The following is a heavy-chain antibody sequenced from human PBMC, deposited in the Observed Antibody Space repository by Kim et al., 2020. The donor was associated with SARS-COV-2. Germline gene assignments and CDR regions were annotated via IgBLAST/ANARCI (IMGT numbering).Heavy chain of an antibody. J-gene: IGHJ4*02. CDR3: AGQVAAALYFDY. Sequence: YSSPSLKSRVTITVDTSKNQFSLKLSSVTAADTAVYYCAGQVAAALYFDYWGQGTLVTVSS. V-gene: IGHV4-39*01. D-gene: IGHD6-13*01.